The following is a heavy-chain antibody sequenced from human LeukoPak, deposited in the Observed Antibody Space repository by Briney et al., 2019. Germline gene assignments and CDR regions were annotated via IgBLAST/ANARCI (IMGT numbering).Heavy chain of an antibody. D-gene: IGHD2-2*01. V-gene: IGHV3-9*01. J-gene: IGHJ6*02. CDR1: GFTFDDYA. CDR3: AKALSSCSSTSCSHYYYYYGMDV. CDR2: ISWNSGSI. Sequence: PGRSLRLSCAASGFTFDDYAMHWVRQAPGKGLEWVSGISWNSGSIGYADSVKGRFTISRDNAKNSLYLQMNSLRAEDTALYYCAKALSSCSSTSCSHYYYYYGMDVWGQGTTVTVSS.